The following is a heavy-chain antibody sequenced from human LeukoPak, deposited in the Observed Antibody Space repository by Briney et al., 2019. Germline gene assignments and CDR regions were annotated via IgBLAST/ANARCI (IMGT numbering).Heavy chain of an antibody. V-gene: IGHV4-39*07. J-gene: IGHJ5*02. CDR2: IYYSGNT. D-gene: IGHD4-17*01. CDR3: ARRGVNTENWFDP. CDR1: GGSVSSSNYY. Sequence: PSETLSLTCTVSGGSVSSSNYYWGWIRQPPGKGLEWIGSIYYSGNTFYNPSLKSRVTISVDTSKNQFSLKLSSVTAADTAVYYCARRGVNTENWFDPWGQGTLVTVSS.